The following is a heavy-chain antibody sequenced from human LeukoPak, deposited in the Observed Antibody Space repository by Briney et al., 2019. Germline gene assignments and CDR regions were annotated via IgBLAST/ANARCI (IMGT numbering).Heavy chain of an antibody. CDR2: ISNAGGNK. V-gene: IGHV3-30*18. CDR3: AKEMNYYHSSDFDY. J-gene: IGHJ4*02. D-gene: IGHD3-22*01. Sequence: PGRSLRLSCAASGFTFSSYGMHWVRQAPGKGLEWVAVISNAGGNKYYADSVKGRFTISRDNSKNTLYLQMNSLRAEDTAVYYCAKEMNYYHSSDFDYWGQGTLVTVSS. CDR1: GFTFSSYG.